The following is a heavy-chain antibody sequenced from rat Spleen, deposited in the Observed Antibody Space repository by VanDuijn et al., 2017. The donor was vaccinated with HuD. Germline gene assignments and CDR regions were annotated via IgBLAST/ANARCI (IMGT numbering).Heavy chain of an antibody. V-gene: IGHV2-32*01. CDR3: ARAGYSTHY. CDR1: GLSLTSFH. J-gene: IGHJ2*01. CDR2: IWADGRT. Sequence: QVQLKESGPGLVQPSQTLSLTCTVSGLSLTSFHFYWVRQPPGKGLEWMGVIWADGRTTYNSPLTSRLSISRDTSKGQVFLKMSSLKTEDTATYYCARAGYSTHYWGQGVMVSVSS. D-gene: IGHD1-11*01.